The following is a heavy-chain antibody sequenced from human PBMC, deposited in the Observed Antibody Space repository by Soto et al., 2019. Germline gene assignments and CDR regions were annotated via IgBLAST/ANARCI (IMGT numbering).Heavy chain of an antibody. V-gene: IGHV4-34*01. CDR3: ARGRIVVVVAAISSARWFDP. Sequence: PSETLSLTCAVYGGSFSGYYWSWIRQPPGKGLEWIGEINHSGSTNYNPSLKSRVTISVDTSKNQFSLKLSSVTAADTAVYYCARGRIVVVVAAISSARWFDPWGQGTLVTVSS. J-gene: IGHJ5*02. CDR1: GGSFSGYY. CDR2: INHSGST. D-gene: IGHD2-15*01.